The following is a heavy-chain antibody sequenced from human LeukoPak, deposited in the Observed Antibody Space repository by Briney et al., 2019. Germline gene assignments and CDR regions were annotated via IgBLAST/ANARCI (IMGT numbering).Heavy chain of an antibody. J-gene: IGHJ4*02. Sequence: ASVKVSCKASGYTFTGYYMHWVRQAPGQGLEWMGWINPNSGGTNYAQKFQGRVTMNRDTSISTAYMELSRLRSDDTAVYYCARDGGLERRWSDYWGQGTLVTVSS. CDR3: ARDGGLERRWSDY. CDR2: INPNSGGT. D-gene: IGHD1-1*01. V-gene: IGHV1-2*02. CDR1: GYTFTGYY.